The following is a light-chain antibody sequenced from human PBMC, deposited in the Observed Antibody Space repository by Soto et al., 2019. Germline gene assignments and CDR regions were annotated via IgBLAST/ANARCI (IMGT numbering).Light chain of an antibody. CDR1: SSDVGAYNF. CDR3: SSYTSSSTLGV. CDR2: EVS. V-gene: IGLV2-14*01. Sequence: QSALTQPASVSGSPGQSITISCTGTSSDVGAYNFVSWHQQHPGKAPKLMIYEVSNRPSGVSNRFSGSKSGNTASLTISGLQAEDEADYYCSSYTSSSTLGVFGTGTKLTVL. J-gene: IGLJ1*01.